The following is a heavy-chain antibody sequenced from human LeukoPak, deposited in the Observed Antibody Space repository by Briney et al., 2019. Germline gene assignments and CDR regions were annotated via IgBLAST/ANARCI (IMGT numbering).Heavy chain of an antibody. CDR1: ALTFSDYY. Sequence: GRSLRLSCAAFALTFSDYYMSWIRQAPGKGLEWVSYISSSSSYTNYADSVKGRFTISRDNAKNSLYLQMNSLRAEDTAVYYCSIAEQTRPYHYYDMDVWGQGTTVTVSS. D-gene: IGHD2-2*01. J-gene: IGHJ6*02. CDR2: ISSSSSYT. CDR3: SIAEQTRPYHYYDMDV. V-gene: IGHV3-11*06.